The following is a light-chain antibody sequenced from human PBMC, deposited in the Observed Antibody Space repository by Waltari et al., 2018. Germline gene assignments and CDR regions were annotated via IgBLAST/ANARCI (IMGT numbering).Light chain of an antibody. CDR1: SSDVGGLNY. J-gene: IGLJ2*01. V-gene: IGLV2-14*01. Sequence: QSALTQPASVSGSPGQSITISCTGTSSDVGGLNYVSRYQQHPGKAPKLMISGVSNRRSGVSNRCSGAKSGNTASLTISGLQAEDEADYYCSSYTSSSTYVVFGGGTKLTVL. CDR2: GVS. CDR3: SSYTSSSTYVV.